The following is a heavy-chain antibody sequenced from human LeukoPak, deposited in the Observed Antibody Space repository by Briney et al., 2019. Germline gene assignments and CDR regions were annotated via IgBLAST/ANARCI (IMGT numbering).Heavy chain of an antibody. D-gene: IGHD6-19*01. CDR2: TYYRSKWYN. CDR3: ARVTAGHSSGFYYYYYMDV. J-gene: IGHJ6*03. V-gene: IGHV6-1*01. Sequence: SQTLSLTCAISGYSVSSNSAAWNWIRQSPSRGLEWLGGTYYRSKWYNDYAVSVKSRITINPDTSKNQFSLQLNSVTPEDTAVYYCARVTAGHSSGFYYYYYMDVWGKGTTVTVSS. CDR1: GYSVSSNSAA.